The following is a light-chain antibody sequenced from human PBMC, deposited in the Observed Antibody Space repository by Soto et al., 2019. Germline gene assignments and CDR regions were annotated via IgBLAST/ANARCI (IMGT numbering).Light chain of an antibody. CDR2: RNN. V-gene: IGLV1-47*01. J-gene: IGLJ1*01. Sequence: QSVLTQPPSASGTPGQRVTISCSGSSSNIGSNYVYWYQQLPGTAPKLLIYRNNQRRSGVPDRFSGAKSGTSASLAISGLRSEDEADYYCSAWYYSRGVYVFGTGTKLTVL. CDR1: SSNIGSNY. CDR3: SAWYYSRGVYV.